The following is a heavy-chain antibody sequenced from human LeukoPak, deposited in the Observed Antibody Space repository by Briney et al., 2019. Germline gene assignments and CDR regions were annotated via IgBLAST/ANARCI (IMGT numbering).Heavy chain of an antibody. Sequence: QTLSLTSAISGDSLSSNSAAWIWIRQSPSRCLEWLGRTYYRSKWYNDYAVSVKSRITINPDTSKNQFSLQLNSVTPEDTAVYYCARGALNSRFDYWGQGTLATVPS. J-gene: IGHJ4*02. CDR3: ARGALNSRFDY. V-gene: IGHV6-1*01. CDR2: TYYRSKWYN. CDR1: GDSLSSNSAA.